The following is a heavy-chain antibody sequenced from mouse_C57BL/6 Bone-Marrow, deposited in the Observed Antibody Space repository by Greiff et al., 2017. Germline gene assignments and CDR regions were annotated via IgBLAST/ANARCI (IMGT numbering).Heavy chain of an antibody. CDR3: ARELYYYGSSYRYFDV. J-gene: IGHJ1*03. CDR2: ISNGGGST. V-gene: IGHV5-12*01. Sequence: DVKLVESGGGLVQPGGSLKLSCAASGFTFSDYYMYWVRQTPEKRLEWVAYISNGGGSTYYPDTVKGRFTISRDNAKNTLYLQMSRLKSEDTAMYYCARELYYYGSSYRYFDVWGTGTTVTVSS. CDR1: GFTFSDYY. D-gene: IGHD1-1*01.